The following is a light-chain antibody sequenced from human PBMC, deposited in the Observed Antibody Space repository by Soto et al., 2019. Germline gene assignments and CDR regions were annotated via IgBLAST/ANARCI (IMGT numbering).Light chain of an antibody. CDR2: DAS. V-gene: IGKV3D-20*01. Sequence: EIVMTQSPATLSVSPGERVTLSCRASQSVSTNYLAWYQQKPGLAPRLLIYDASSRATGISDRFSGSGSGTDFTLTISRLEPEDFAVYYCQQYGSSPSFGGGTKVDIK. CDR3: QQYGSSPS. J-gene: IGKJ4*01. CDR1: QSVSTNY.